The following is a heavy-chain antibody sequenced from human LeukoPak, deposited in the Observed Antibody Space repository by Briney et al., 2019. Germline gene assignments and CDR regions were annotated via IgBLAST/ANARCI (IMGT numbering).Heavy chain of an antibody. V-gene: IGHV3-23*01. CDR2: ISGSGGST. CDR1: GFTFSSYA. Sequence: GGSLRLSCAASGFTFSSYAMSWVRQAPGKGLEWVSAISGSGGSTYYADSVKGRFTISRDNSKNTLYLQMNSLRAEDTAVYYCASDVRGSGWYRFDYWGQGTLVTVSS. J-gene: IGHJ4*02. CDR3: ASDVRGSGWYRFDY. D-gene: IGHD6-19*01.